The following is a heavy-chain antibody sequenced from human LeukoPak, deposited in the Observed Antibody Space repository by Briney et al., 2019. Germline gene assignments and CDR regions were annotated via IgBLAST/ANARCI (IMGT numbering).Heavy chain of an antibody. Sequence: SETLSLTCAVYGGSFSGYYWSWIRQPPGKGLEWIGEINHSGSTNYNPSLKSRVTISVDTSKNQFSLKLSSVTAADTAVYYCARGPFDYWGQGTLVTVSS. CDR2: INHSGST. V-gene: IGHV4-34*01. J-gene: IGHJ4*02. CDR3: ARGPFDY. CDR1: GGSFSGYY.